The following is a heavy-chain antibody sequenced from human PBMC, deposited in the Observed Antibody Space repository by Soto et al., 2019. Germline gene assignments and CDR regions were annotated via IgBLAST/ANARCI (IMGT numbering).Heavy chain of an antibody. J-gene: IGHJ4*02. Sequence: SETLSLTCTVSAASFSKYYWTWIRQPPGKGLEWIGYIYFNGNTKYNPSLEGRLTISIDTSKKEFSLKLTSVTAADAAVYYCASVTFGGIVLAHWGQGNMVTGAS. CDR3: ASVTFGGIVLAH. V-gene: IGHV4-59*01. CDR1: AASFSKYY. D-gene: IGHD3-16*01. CDR2: IYFNGNT.